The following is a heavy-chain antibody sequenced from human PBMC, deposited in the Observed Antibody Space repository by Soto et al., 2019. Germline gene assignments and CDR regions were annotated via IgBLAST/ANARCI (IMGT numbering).Heavy chain of an antibody. CDR2: ISSSGSTI. CDR3: ARDYRVTMVRGVPGDYYGMNV. J-gene: IGHJ6*02. V-gene: IGHV3-48*03. Sequence: EVQLVESGGGLGQPGGSLRLSCAASGFTFSSYEMNWVRQAPGKGLEWVSYISSSGSTIYYADSVKGRFTISRDNAKNSLYLQMNSLRAEDTALYYCARDYRVTMVRGVPGDYYGMNVWGQGTTVTVSS. D-gene: IGHD3-10*01. CDR1: GFTFSSYE.